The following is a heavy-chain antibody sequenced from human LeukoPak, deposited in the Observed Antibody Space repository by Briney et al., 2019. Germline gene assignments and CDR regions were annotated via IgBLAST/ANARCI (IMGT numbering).Heavy chain of an antibody. D-gene: IGHD2-15*01. CDR3: ARSPSGLDCSGGSCYSIFGY. J-gene: IGHJ4*02. CDR1: GFSLSTRGMC. CDR2: IDWDDDK. V-gene: IGHV2-70*11. Sequence: SGPALVKPTQTFTLTCTFSGFSLSTRGMCVNWIRQPPGKALEWLARIDWDDDKYYRTSLKTRLTISKDTSKNQVVLSMTNMDPVDTATYYCARSPSGLDCSGGSCYSIFGYWGQGSRVTVSS.